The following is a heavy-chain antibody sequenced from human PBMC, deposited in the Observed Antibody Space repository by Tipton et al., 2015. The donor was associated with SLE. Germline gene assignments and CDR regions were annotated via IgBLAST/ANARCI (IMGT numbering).Heavy chain of an antibody. V-gene: IGHV4-34*01. CDR1: GFTFSSYW. CDR2: INHSGST. D-gene: IGHD6-13*01. Sequence: LRLSCAASGFTFSSYWMHWVRQAPGKGLEWIGEINHSGSTNYNPSLKSRVTISVDTSKNQFSLKLSSVTAADTAVYYCARDRGIAAAEDYWGQGTLVTVSS. CDR3: ARDRGIAAAEDY. J-gene: IGHJ4*02.